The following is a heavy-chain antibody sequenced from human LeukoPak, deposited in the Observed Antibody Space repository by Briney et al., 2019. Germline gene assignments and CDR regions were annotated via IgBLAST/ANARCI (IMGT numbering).Heavy chain of an antibody. J-gene: IGHJ4*02. CDR1: GITLSNYG. Sequence: GGSLRLSCAVSGITLSNYGMHWVRQAPGKGLEWVADIWSDGNNKYYADSVKGRFTISRDNSKNTLYLQMNSLRAEDTAVYYCAKHGPVPGVGYFAFDYWGQGTLVAVSS. CDR3: AKHGPVPGVGYFAFDY. D-gene: IGHD1-26*01. V-gene: IGHV3-33*06. CDR2: IWSDGNNK.